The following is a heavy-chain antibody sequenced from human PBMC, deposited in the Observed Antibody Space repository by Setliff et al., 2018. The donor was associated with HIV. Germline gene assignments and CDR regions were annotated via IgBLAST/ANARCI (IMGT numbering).Heavy chain of an antibody. V-gene: IGHV4-4*02. D-gene: IGHD5-18*01. CDR1: GGSVSSSNW. CDR2: ISQSGST. Sequence: SETLSLTCAVSGGSVSSSNWWSWVRQPPGKGLEWIGEISQSGSTNYNPSLKSRVTISPGTSKNQFSLKLTSVTAADTAVYYCARLSDTAMASFDSWGQGILVTVSS. CDR3: ARLSDTAMASFDS. J-gene: IGHJ4*02.